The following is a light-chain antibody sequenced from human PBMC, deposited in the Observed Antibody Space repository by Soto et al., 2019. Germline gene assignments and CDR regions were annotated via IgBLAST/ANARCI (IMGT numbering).Light chain of an antibody. J-gene: IGKJ4*01. CDR3: QQLRSYPSN. V-gene: IGKV1-39*01. Sequence: IQVTQSPSSLSASIGDRVTITCRASQSISSFLNWYRQKPGKTPELLIYAASTLHGGVPSRFSGSGSGTDFALTITSLQAEDFATYYCQQLRSYPSNFGGGTKVDIK. CDR2: AAS. CDR1: QSISSF.